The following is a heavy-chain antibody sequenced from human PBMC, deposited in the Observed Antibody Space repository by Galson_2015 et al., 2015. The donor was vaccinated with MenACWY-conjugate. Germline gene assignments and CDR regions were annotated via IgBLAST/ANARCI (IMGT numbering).Heavy chain of an antibody. Sequence: SLRLSCAVSGLRFNNSWISWVRQAPGKGLEWVANINNIGNEKYYVDSVRGRFTISRDNAQESVFLQMTSLRVEDTAVYYCGRDPGWGAIDYWGQGTLVTVSS. D-gene: IGHD7-27*01. CDR1: GLRFNNSW. CDR3: GRDPGWGAIDY. CDR2: INNIGNEK. V-gene: IGHV3-7*03. J-gene: IGHJ4*02.